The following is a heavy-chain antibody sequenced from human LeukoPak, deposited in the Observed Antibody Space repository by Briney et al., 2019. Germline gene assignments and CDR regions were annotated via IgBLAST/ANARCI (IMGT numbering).Heavy chain of an antibody. CDR3: AKAMGYYDNSGSDY. J-gene: IGHJ4*02. Sequence: PGGSLRLSCAASGFTFSSYAMSWVHQAPGKGLEWVSGISGSGGSTQYADSVKGRFTISRDSSKNTLYLQMNSLRAEDTAVYYCAKAMGYYDNSGSDYWGQGTLVTVSS. V-gene: IGHV3-23*01. CDR2: ISGSGGST. D-gene: IGHD3-22*01. CDR1: GFTFSSYA.